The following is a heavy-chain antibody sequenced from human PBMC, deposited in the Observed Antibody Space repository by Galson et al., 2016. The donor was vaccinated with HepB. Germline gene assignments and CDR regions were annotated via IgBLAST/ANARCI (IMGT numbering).Heavy chain of an antibody. CDR1: GFTFSSYA. J-gene: IGHJ4*02. D-gene: IGHD6-19*01. V-gene: IGHV3-23*01. Sequence: SLRLSCAASGFTFSSYAMSFVRQAPGKGLEWVSAITGSGTSTYYADSVKGRLTISRDNSKNTLYLQMNSLRAEDTAVYYCAKAYSSGWYFFDYWGQGTLFTVSS. CDR2: ITGSGTST. CDR3: AKAYSSGWYFFDY.